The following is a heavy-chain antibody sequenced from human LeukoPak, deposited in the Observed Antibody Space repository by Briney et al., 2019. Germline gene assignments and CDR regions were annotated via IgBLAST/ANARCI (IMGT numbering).Heavy chain of an antibody. CDR2: INPNSGGT. V-gene: IGHV1-2*02. D-gene: IGHD3-3*01. CDR1: GYTFTGYY. CDR3: ARSSYDFWSGYYPDY. Sequence: ASVKVSCKASGYTFTGYYMHWVRQAPGQGLEWMGWINPNSGGTNYAQKVQGRVTMTRDTSISTAYMELSRLRSDDTAVYYCARSSYDFWSGYYPDYWGQGTLVTVSS. J-gene: IGHJ4*02.